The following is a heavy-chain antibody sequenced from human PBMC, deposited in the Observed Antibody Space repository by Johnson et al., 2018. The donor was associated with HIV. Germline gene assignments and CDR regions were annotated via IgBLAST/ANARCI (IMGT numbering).Heavy chain of an antibody. CDR3: ARLRGYDSRGKALDM. V-gene: IGHV3-30-3*01. D-gene: IGHD3-22*01. Sequence: QVQLVESGGGVVQPGRSLRLSCAASGFTFSSYAMHWVRQAPGKGLEWVAVISYDGSNKYYADSVKGRFTISRDNAKNSLYLQMNSLRAEDTALYYCARLRGYDSRGKALDMWGQGTMVIVSS. J-gene: IGHJ3*02. CDR1: GFTFSSYA. CDR2: ISYDGSNK.